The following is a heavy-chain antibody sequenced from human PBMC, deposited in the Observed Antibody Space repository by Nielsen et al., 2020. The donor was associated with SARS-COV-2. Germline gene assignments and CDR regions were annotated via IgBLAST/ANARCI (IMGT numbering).Heavy chain of an antibody. V-gene: IGHV3-9*01. Sequence: GGSLRLSCAASGFTFDDYAMHWVRQAPGKGLEWVSGISWNSDSIGYADSVKGRFTISRDNAKNSLYLQMNSLRAEDTAVYYCVRDSSVVIWSGYPVDWGQGTLVTVSS. CDR3: VRDSSVVIWSGYPVD. D-gene: IGHD3-3*01. CDR1: GFTFDDYA. J-gene: IGHJ4*02. CDR2: ISWNSDSI.